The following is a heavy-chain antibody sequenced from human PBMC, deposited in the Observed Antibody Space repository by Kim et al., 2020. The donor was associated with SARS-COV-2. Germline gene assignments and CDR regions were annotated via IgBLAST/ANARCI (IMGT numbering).Heavy chain of an antibody. J-gene: IGHJ6*02. V-gene: IGHV3-23*01. CDR2: SSGGGDRT. CDR3: ARDKEWLDGGGLDV. D-gene: IGHD6-19*01. CDR1: GFTLSSYV. Sequence: GGSLRLSCAASGFTLSSYVMAWVRQTPGKGLEWVAGSSGGGDRTYDADSVKGRFNISRDNSKKKGFLEMNSLRVEDTAIYYCARDKEWLDGGGLDVWGQG.